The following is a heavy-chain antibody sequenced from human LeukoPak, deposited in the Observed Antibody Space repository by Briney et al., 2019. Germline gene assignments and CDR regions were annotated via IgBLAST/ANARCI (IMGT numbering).Heavy chain of an antibody. CDR1: GFTFSSYA. Sequence: GGSLRLSCAASGFTFSSYAMHWVRQAPGQGLEWMGIINPSGGSTSYAQKFQGRVTMTRDTSASTVYMELSSLRSEDTAVYYCARAIYSNSYFDYWGQGTLVTVSS. CDR2: INPSGGST. J-gene: IGHJ4*02. CDR3: ARAIYSNSYFDY. V-gene: IGHV1-46*01. D-gene: IGHD4-11*01.